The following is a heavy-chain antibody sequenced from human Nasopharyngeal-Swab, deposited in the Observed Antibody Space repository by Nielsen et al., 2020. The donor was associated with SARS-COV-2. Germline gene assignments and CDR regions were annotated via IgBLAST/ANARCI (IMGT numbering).Heavy chain of an antibody. D-gene: IGHD4-17*01. CDR2: IWFDGTNT. Sequence: GGSLTLSCVASGFTFSTYGMHWVRQAPGKGLEWVAVIWFDGTNTYYSDSVKGRFTISRDDSKNTLYLQMNSLRAEDTAVYYCARDQNYGDYAMDLWGRGTTVTVSS. CDR3: ARDQNYGDYAMDL. CDR1: GFTFSTYG. V-gene: IGHV3-33*01. J-gene: IGHJ6*04.